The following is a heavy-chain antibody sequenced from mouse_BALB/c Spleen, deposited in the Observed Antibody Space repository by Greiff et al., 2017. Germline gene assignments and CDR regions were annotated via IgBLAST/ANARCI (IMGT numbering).Heavy chain of an antibody. D-gene: IGHD2-1*01. CDR2: ISYDGSN. CDR3: ARKDYGNYLYYFDY. Sequence: EVKLQESGPGLVKPSQSLSLTCSVTGYSITSGYYWNWIRQFPGNKLEWMGYISYDGSNNYNPSLKNRISITRDTSKNQFFLKLNSVTTEDTATYYCARKDYGNYLYYFDYWGQGTTLTVSS. V-gene: IGHV3-6*02. J-gene: IGHJ2*01. CDR1: GYSITSGYY.